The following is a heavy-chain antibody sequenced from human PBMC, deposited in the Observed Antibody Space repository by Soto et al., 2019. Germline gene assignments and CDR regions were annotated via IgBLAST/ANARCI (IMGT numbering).Heavy chain of an antibody. CDR2: INPSGGST. D-gene: IGHD3-16*01. J-gene: IGHJ1*01. CDR1: GYTFTSYY. Sequence: QVQLVQSGAEVKKPGASVKVSCKASGYTFTSYYMHWVQQAPGQGLEWMGIINPSGGSTSYAQKFQGRVTMTRDTSTSTVYMELSSLRSEDTAVYYCARGVSAFGGVTPPGFQHWGQGTLVTVSS. CDR3: ARGVSAFGGVTPPGFQH. V-gene: IGHV1-46*03.